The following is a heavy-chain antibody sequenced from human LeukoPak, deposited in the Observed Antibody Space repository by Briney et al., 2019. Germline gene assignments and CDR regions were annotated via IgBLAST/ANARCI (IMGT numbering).Heavy chain of an antibody. CDR2: IYPGDSDT. Sequence: GESLKISCKGSGYSFTGYWIGWVRQMPGKGLEWMGIIYPGDSDTRYSPSFQGQVTISADKSISTAYLQWSSLKTEDTAVYYCTTGVWFAKGSWFDPWGQGTLVTVSS. D-gene: IGHD3-10*01. J-gene: IGHJ5*02. CDR3: TTGVWFAKGSWFDP. V-gene: IGHV5-51*01. CDR1: GYSFTGYW.